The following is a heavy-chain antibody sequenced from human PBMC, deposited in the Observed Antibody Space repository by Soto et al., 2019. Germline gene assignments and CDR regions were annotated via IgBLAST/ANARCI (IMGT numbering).Heavy chain of an antibody. CDR2: IYYSGST. CDR1: GGSISSSSYY. CDR3: ARSSVGNALDY. V-gene: IGHV4-39*01. D-gene: IGHD1-26*01. Sequence: QLQLQESGPGLVKPSETLSLTCTVSGGSISSSSYYWGWIRQPPGKGLEWIGSIYYSGSTYYNPSLKGRVTISVDTSKNQFSLKLSSVTAADTAVYYCARSSVGNALDYWGQGTLVTVSS. J-gene: IGHJ4*02.